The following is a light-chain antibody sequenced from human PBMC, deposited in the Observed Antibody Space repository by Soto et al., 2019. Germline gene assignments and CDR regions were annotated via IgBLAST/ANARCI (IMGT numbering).Light chain of an antibody. Sequence: IVMTQFPATLSVSPGERAALSCRAGDSIGTNVAWYQHKPGQSPRLLIYNASTRPPGVAARFSGSGSGTEFTLTISSLQPEDFAVYYCQQYNSWPVNTFGQGTKLDIK. J-gene: IGKJ2*01. V-gene: IGKV3-15*01. CDR1: DSIGTN. CDR3: QQYNSWPVNT. CDR2: NAS.